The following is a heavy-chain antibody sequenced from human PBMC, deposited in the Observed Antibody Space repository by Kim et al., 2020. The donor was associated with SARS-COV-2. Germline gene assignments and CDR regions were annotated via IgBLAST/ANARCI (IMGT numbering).Heavy chain of an antibody. J-gene: IGHJ6*02. V-gene: IGHV3-23*01. CDR1: GFTFSSYA. Sequence: GGSLRLSCSASGFTFSSYAMSWVRQAPGKGLEWVSAISGSGGSTYYADSVKGRFTISRDNSKNTLYLQMNSLRAEDTAVYYCAKEVIASGKTYYYYYGMDVWGQGTTVTVSS. CDR3: AKEVIASGKTYYYYYGMDV. CDR2: ISGSGGST. D-gene: IGHD2-21*01.